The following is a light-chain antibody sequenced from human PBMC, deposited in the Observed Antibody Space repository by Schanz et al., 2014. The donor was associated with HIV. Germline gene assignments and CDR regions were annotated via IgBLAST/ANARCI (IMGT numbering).Light chain of an antibody. CDR2: DAS. CDR1: QDISNY. J-gene: IGKJ3*01. CDR3: QQFKSYPQT. V-gene: IGKV1-33*01. Sequence: DIQMTQSPSSLSASVGDRVTITCQASQDISNYLNWYQQQPGKAPKLLIYDASNLDTGVPSRFSGSGSGTEFTLTISSLQPDDFATYYCQQFKSYPQTFGPGTQVNIK.